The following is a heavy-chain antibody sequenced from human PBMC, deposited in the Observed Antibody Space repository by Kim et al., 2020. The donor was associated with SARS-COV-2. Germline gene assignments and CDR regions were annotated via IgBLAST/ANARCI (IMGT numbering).Heavy chain of an antibody. Sequence: SETLSLTCTVSGGSISGFYWSWIRQTPGRGLEWIGYIYYSGTTNYNPSLKSRVTMSVDTSNNQLSLKLRSVTAADTAVYYCARDKLSGWFTGWFGPWGQGTLATVSS. V-gene: IGHV4-59*01. CDR2: IYYSGTT. CDR1: GGSISGFY. D-gene: IGHD6-19*01. J-gene: IGHJ5*02. CDR3: ARDKLSGWFTGWFGP.